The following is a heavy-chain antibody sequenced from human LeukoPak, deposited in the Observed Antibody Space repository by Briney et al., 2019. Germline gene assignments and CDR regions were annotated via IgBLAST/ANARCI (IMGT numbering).Heavy chain of an antibody. CDR3: ARRNREYYYYYGMDV. CDR1: GCTFSSYG. CDR2: IWYDGSNK. J-gene: IGHJ6*02. D-gene: IGHD1-14*01. Sequence: PGRALRLSCAASGCTFSSYGMHWVRQAPGKGLEWVAVIWYDGSNKYYADSVKGRFTISRDNSKNTLYLQMNSLRAEDTAVYYCARRNREYYYYYGMDVWGQGTTVTVSS. V-gene: IGHV3-33*01.